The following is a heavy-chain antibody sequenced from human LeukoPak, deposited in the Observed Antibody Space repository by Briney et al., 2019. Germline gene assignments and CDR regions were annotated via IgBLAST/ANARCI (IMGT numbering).Heavy chain of an antibody. CDR3: ARLDGYSSSWYMNYYYYMDV. V-gene: IGHV3-11*04. Sequence: PGGSLRLSCAASGFTFSDYYMSWIRQAPGKGLEWVSYISSSGSTIYYADSVKGRFTISRDNAKNSLYLQMNSLRAEDTAVYYCARLDGYSSSWYMNYYYYMDVWGKGTTVTVSS. CDR2: ISSSGSTI. CDR1: GFTFSDYY. D-gene: IGHD6-13*01. J-gene: IGHJ6*03.